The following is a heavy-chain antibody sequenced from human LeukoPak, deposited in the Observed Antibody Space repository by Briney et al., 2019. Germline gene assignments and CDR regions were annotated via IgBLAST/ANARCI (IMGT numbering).Heavy chain of an antibody. CDR1: GFTFSSYE. D-gene: IGHD4/OR15-4a*01. CDR2: ISSSGSTI. CDR3: AKDGAPSRYFGRNYFDY. J-gene: IGHJ4*02. Sequence: PGGSLRLSCAASGFTFSSYEMNWVRQAPGKGLEWVSYISSSGSTIYYADSVKGRFTISRDNSKNTLYLQMNSLRAEDTAVYYCAKDGAPSRYFGRNYFDYWGQGTLVTVSS. V-gene: IGHV3-48*03.